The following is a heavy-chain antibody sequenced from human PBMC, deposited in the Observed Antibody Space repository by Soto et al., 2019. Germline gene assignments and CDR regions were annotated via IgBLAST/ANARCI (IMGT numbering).Heavy chain of an antibody. CDR1: GGSITTGGRY. CDR3: AQALVFNGGDAFDI. Sequence: QVRLQEWGPGLVKPSQTLSLKCSVSGGSITTGGRYWSWIRQLPGKGLEWIGDIYYSGNTYYNALLESRVTIQVEAAQNQFSLKLSSVTAADTAVYYCAQALVFNGGDAFDIWGQGRLVTVSS. CDR2: IYYSGNT. V-gene: IGHV4-31*02. D-gene: IGHD2-8*01. J-gene: IGHJ3*02.